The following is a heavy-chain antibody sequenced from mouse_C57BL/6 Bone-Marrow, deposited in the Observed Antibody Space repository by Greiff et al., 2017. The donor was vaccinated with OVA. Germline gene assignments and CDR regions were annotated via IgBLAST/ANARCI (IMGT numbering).Heavy chain of an antibody. CDR2: FHPDNDDT. Sequence: VQLQESGAELVKPGASVKMSCKASGYTFTSYPIEWMTQNHGKSLEWIGNFHPDNDDTKYNEKFKGKATLTVEKSSSTVYLELSRLTSDDSAVYYCARTDGNYGDWFAYWGQGTLVTVSA. CDR3: ARTDGNYGDWFAY. D-gene: IGHD2-1*01. V-gene: IGHV1-47*01. CDR1: GYTFTSYP. J-gene: IGHJ3*01.